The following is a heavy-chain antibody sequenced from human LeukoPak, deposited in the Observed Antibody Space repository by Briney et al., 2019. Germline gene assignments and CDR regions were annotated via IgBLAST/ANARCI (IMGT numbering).Heavy chain of an antibody. V-gene: IGHV1-2*02. CDR1: GYTFTGYC. J-gene: IGHJ4*02. Sequence: ASVKVSCKGSGYTFTGYCIHWMRQAPGQGLEWMGWINCNSGGTNYAQKFQGRVTMTRDTSISTAYMELNRLRSDDTAVYYCAIVIVPADWGQGTLATVSS. CDR2: INCNSGGT. CDR3: AIVIVPAD. D-gene: IGHD2-2*01.